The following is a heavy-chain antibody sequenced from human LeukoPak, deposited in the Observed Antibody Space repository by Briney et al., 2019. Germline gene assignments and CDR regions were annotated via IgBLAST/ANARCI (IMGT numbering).Heavy chain of an antibody. D-gene: IGHD3-10*01. CDR1: GFTSSSYS. J-gene: IGHJ5*02. CDR2: ISSSSSII. CDR3: ARDPMVRGSLSLSWFDP. Sequence: PGGSLRLSCAASGFTSSSYSMNWVRQAPGKGLEWVSYISSSSSIIYYADSVKGRFTISRDNAKNSLYLQMNSLRAEDTAVYYCARDPMVRGSLSLSWFDPWGQGTLVTVSS. V-gene: IGHV3-48*01.